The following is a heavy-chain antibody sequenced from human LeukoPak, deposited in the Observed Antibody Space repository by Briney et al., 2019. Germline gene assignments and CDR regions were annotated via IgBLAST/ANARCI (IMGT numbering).Heavy chain of an antibody. CDR3: ARESTEERPGC. CDR1: GFIFSTYW. Sequence: PGGSLRLSCAASGFIFSTYWMSWVRQAPGKGLEWVANIKQDGSAKNYVDSVKGRFTISRDDAKNSLLLQMTSLRAEDAAVYYCARESTEERPGCWGQGTLVTVSS. CDR2: IKQDGSAK. V-gene: IGHV3-7*01. D-gene: IGHD1-1*01. J-gene: IGHJ4*02.